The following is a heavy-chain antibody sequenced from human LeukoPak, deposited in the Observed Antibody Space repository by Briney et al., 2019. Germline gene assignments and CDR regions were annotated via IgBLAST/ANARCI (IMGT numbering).Heavy chain of an antibody. CDR2: INEDGSAQ. V-gene: IGHV3-7*01. D-gene: IGHD3-10*01. Sequence: GGSLRLSCAASGLIFSDYWMNWVRQVPGKGLEWVANINEDGSAQDYVDSVRGRLAISRDDAKTSLYLQMNSLRVEDTAIYYCATRESSMARSHWGHGTLVTVSS. J-gene: IGHJ4*01. CDR3: ATRESSMARSH. CDR1: GLIFSDYW.